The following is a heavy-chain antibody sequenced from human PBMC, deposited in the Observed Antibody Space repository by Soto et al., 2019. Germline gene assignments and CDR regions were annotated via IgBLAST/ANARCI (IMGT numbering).Heavy chain of an antibody. J-gene: IGHJ6*02. CDR1: GYTFTSYS. D-gene: IGHD5-12*01. CDR2: INAGNGNT. Sequence: SVNLFCKASGYTFTSYSMHWVRQPPGQRLEWMGCINAGNGNTKYSQKFQGRVTITRDTSARTAYMELSSLRSEDTAVYYCARGHGIVATMVDYGMDVWGQGTKVTVS. V-gene: IGHV1-3*01. CDR3: ARGHGIVATMVDYGMDV.